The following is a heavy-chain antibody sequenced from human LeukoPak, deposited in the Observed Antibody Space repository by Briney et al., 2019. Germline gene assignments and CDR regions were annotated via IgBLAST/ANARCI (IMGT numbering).Heavy chain of an antibody. CDR2: IYYSGST. CDR1: GGSISSYY. J-gene: IGHJ5*02. V-gene: IGHV4-59*12. Sequence: SETLSLTCTVSGGSISSYYWSWIRQPPGKGLEWIGYIYYSGSTNYNPSLKSRVTISVDTSKNQFSLKLSSVTAADTAVYYCARDNQDYYDSSGYPNWFDPWGQGTLVTVSS. D-gene: IGHD3-22*01. CDR3: ARDNQDYYDSSGYPNWFDP.